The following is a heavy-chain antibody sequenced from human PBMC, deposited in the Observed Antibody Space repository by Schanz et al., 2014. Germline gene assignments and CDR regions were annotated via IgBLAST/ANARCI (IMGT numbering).Heavy chain of an antibody. J-gene: IGHJ3*02. CDR3: ARDRGHGDLPGDI. Sequence: QVQLQQWGAGLLKPSETLSLTCGFFGGSFSGYYWCWIRPPRGKGLEWIGEIYHTGSTNYNPSLKSRVTISVDASKNQFTLKLDSVTAADTAVYYCARDRGHGDLPGDIWGRGTMVTVSS. CDR1: GGSFSGYY. CDR2: IYHTGST. D-gene: IGHD4-17*01. V-gene: IGHV4-34*01.